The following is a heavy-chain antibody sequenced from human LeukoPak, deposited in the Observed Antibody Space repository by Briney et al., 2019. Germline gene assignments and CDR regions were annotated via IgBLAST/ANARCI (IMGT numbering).Heavy chain of an antibody. CDR2: INPNSGGT. J-gene: IGHJ4*02. Sequence: ASVKVSCKASGYTFTSYDINWVRQATGQGLEWMGWINPNSGGTNYAQKFQGRVTMTRDTSISTAYTELSRLRSDDTAVYYCARKAAAWAYDYWGQGTLVTVSS. D-gene: IGHD6-13*01. V-gene: IGHV1-2*02. CDR1: GYTFTSYD. CDR3: ARKAAAWAYDY.